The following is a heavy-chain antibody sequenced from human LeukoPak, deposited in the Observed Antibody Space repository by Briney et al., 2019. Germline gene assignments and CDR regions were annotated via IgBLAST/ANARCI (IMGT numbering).Heavy chain of an antibody. Sequence: GGSLRLSCAASRFTFSSYSMNWVRQAPGKGLEWVSSISSSSSYIYYADSVKGRFTISRDNAKNSLYLQMNSLRAEDTAVYYCAGFWSGYLPDFDYWGQGTLVTVSS. CDR2: ISSSSSYI. J-gene: IGHJ4*02. D-gene: IGHD3-3*01. V-gene: IGHV3-21*01. CDR3: AGFWSGYLPDFDY. CDR1: RFTFSSYS.